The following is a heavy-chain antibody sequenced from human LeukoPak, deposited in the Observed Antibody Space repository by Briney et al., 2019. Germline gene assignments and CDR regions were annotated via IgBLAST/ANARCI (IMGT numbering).Heavy chain of an antibody. D-gene: IGHD2-2*02. CDR1: GYTFTGYY. V-gene: IGHV1-2*02. CDR2: INPNSGGT. CDR3: ARDLWEAATPYVDY. J-gene: IGHJ4*02. Sequence: ASVKVSCKASGYTFTGYYMHWVRQAPALGHEWIGWINPNSGGTNYAQKFQGRVTMTRDTSISTAYMELSRLRSDDTAVYYCARDLWEAATPYVDYWGQGTLVTVSS.